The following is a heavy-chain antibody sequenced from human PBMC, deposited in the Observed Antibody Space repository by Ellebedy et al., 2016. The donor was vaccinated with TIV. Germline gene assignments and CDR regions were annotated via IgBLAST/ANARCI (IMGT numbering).Heavy chain of an antibody. V-gene: IGHV3-20*04. Sequence: GGSLRLSCAASGFTFADYAMSWVRQVPGKGLEWLSDINWNGDITTYADAVRGRFTVSRDNAKNSLSVQINSLGAEDTALYFCARHSYGGNSGLDYWGRGILVTVSS. J-gene: IGHJ4*02. D-gene: IGHD4-23*01. CDR1: GFTFADYA. CDR2: INWNGDIT. CDR3: ARHSYGGNSGLDY.